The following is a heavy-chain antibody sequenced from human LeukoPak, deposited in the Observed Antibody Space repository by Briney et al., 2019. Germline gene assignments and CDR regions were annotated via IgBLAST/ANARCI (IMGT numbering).Heavy chain of an antibody. J-gene: IGHJ6*02. CDR1: GYTFTSYD. V-gene: IGHV1-8*01. CDR3: ARGYDILTGSVYGMDV. Sequence: ASVKVSCKASGYTFTSYDINWVRQATGQGLEWMGWMNPNSGNTGYAQKFQGRVTMTRNTSISTAYMELSSLRSEDTAVYYCARGYDILTGSVYGMDVWGQGTTVTVSS. D-gene: IGHD3-9*01. CDR2: MNPNSGNT.